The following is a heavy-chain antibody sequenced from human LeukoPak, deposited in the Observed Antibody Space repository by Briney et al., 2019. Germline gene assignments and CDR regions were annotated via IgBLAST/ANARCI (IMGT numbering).Heavy chain of an antibody. Sequence: ASVTVSCKASGYTFTSYGISWVRQAPGQGLEWMGWISAYNGNTNYAQKLQGRVTMTTDTSTSTAYMELRSLRSDDTAVYYCARDPRVLRAAAGPLDYWGQGTLVTVSS. CDR3: ARDPRVLRAAAGPLDY. D-gene: IGHD6-13*01. V-gene: IGHV1-18*01. J-gene: IGHJ4*02. CDR1: GYTFTSYG. CDR2: ISAYNGNT.